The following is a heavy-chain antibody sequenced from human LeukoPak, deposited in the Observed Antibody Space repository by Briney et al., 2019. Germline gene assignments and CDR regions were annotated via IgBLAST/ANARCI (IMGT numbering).Heavy chain of an antibody. CDR1: GFTFSSYA. J-gene: IGHJ4*02. CDR2: ISGSGSST. Sequence: GGSLRLSCAASGFTFSSYAMSWVRQAPGKGLEWVSAISGSGSSTYYADSVKGRFTICRDNSKNTLYLQMNSLRAEDTAVYYCAKYLVSSYSLWPYSGYVGFDYWGQGTLVTVSS. CDR3: AKYLVSSYSLWPYSGYVGFDY. V-gene: IGHV3-23*01. D-gene: IGHD5-12*01.